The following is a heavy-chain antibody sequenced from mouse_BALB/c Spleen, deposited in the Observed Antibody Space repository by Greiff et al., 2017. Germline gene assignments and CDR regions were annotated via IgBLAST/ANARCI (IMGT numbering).Heavy chain of an antibody. V-gene: IGHV5-6-5*01. CDR1: GFTFSSYA. CDR3: AREDGYDERVWYFDV. Sequence: EVKLVESGGGLVKPGGSLKLSCAASGFTFSSYAMSWVRQTPEKRLEWVASISSGGSTYYPDSVKGRFTISRDNARNILYLQMSSLRSEDTAMYYCAREDGYDERVWYFDVWGAGTTVTVSS. CDR2: ISSGGST. D-gene: IGHD2-2*01. J-gene: IGHJ1*01.